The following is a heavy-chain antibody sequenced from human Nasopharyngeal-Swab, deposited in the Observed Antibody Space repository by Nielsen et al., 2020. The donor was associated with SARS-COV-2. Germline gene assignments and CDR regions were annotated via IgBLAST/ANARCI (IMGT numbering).Heavy chain of an antibody. J-gene: IGHJ4*02. CDR1: GYTFTGYY. D-gene: IGHD4-17*01. V-gene: IGHV1-2*02. CDR3: ARDDYGDYGYFGH. Sequence: ASVKVSCKASGYTFTGYYIHWVRQAPGQGLEWMGWMNPHNGGTNYEQKFQGRVTMTSDTSINTAYMELRRLRSDDTAVYYCARDDYGDYGYFGHWGQGTLVTVSS. CDR2: MNPHNGGT.